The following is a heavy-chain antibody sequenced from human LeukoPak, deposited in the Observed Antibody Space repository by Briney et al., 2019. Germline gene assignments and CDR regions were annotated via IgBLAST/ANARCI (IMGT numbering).Heavy chain of an antibody. V-gene: IGHV1-2*02. J-gene: IGHJ4*02. D-gene: IGHD1-26*01. CDR2: INPNSGGT. CDR1: GYTFTGYY. CDR3: ARGKWELGVYYFDY. Sequence: ASVKVSCKASGYTFTGYYMHWVRQAPGQGLEWMGWINPNSGGTNYAQKFQGRVTITADKSTSTAYMELSSLRSEDTAVYYCARGKWELGVYYFDYWGQGTLVTVSS.